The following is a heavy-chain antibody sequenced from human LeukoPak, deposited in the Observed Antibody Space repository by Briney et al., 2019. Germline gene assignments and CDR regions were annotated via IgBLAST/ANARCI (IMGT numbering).Heavy chain of an antibody. CDR3: ARDLGSEAAADNVGVAFDI. CDR2: IIPIFGTA. CDR1: GGTFSSYA. Sequence: SVKLSCKASGGTFSSYAISWVRQAPGQGHEWMGGIIPIFGTANYAQTFQGRVTITTDESTSTAYMEMSSLRSEDTGVYYCARDLGSEAAADNVGVAFDIWGQGTMVTVSS. J-gene: IGHJ3*02. V-gene: IGHV1-69*05. D-gene: IGHD6-13*01.